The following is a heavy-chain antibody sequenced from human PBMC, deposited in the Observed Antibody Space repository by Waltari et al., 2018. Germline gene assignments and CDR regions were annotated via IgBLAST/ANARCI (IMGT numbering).Heavy chain of an antibody. CDR2: IWHDGSKE. V-gene: IGHV3-33*01. D-gene: IGHD2-2*01. Sequence: QVQLVESGGDVVQPGGSLRLSCAASGFPLGSYGMPWVRQAPGKGLEWVAVIWHDGSKEYYIDSVKGRFTISRDNSKNTLYLQMNSLRAEDTAVYYCARDSSSTWVDFWGQGTMVTVSS. CDR3: ARDSSSTWVDF. CDR1: GFPLGSYG. J-gene: IGHJ4*02.